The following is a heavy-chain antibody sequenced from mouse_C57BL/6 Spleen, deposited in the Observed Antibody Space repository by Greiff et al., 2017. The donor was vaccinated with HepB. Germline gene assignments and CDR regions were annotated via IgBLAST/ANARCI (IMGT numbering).Heavy chain of an antibody. J-gene: IGHJ3*01. V-gene: IGHV1-64*01. CDR3: ARYYGSSNGAWFAY. CDR2: IHPNSGST. CDR1: GYTFTSYW. D-gene: IGHD1-1*01. Sequence: QVQLQQPGAELVKPGASVKLSCKASGYTFTSYWMHWVKQRPGQGLEWIGMIHPNSGSTNYNEKFKSKATLTVDKSSSTAYMQLSSLTSEDSAFYYCARYYGSSNGAWFAYWGQVTLVTVSA.